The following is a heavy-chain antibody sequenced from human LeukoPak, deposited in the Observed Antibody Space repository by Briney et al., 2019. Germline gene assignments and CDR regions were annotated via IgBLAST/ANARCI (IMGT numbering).Heavy chain of an antibody. V-gene: IGHV3-48*03. D-gene: IGHD3-16*01. CDR2: ISGGGSTI. CDR1: GFTISSYE. CDR3: ARDWSRTGGGEY. J-gene: IGHJ4*02. Sequence: GGSLRLSCAASGFTISSYEMNWFRQAPGKALECVSFISGGGSTIYYADSVKGRFTVSRDNAKNSLYLQMTSLSAEDTAVYYCARDWSRTGGGEYWGQGTLVTVSS.